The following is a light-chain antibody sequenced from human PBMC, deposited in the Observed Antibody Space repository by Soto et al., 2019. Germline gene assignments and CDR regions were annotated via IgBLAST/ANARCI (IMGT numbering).Light chain of an antibody. CDR1: QSISSTY. Sequence: SPGTLSLSPGDRATLSCRASQSISSTYLAWYQQKAGQAPRLLIYGPSSRATGIPDRFSGSGSGADFTLTISRLEPEDFAVYYCQQFGGSPPITFGQWTRLEIK. J-gene: IGKJ5*01. CDR2: GPS. V-gene: IGKV3-20*01. CDR3: QQFGGSPPIT.